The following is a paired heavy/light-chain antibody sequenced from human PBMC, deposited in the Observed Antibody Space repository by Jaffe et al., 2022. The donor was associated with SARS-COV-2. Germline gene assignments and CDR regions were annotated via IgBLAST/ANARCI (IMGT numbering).Heavy chain of an antibody. J-gene: IGHJ4*02. Sequence: QVQLVESGGGVVQPGRSLRLSCAASGFTFSRYAMHWVRQAPGKGLEWVTITSYDGSNKYYADSVKGRFTISRDNSKNTLYLQMNSLRDEDTAVYYCARETGGSGNDFGYYFNYWGQGTLVIVSS. CDR2: TSYDGSNK. CDR1: GFTFSRYA. V-gene: IGHV3-30*04. D-gene: IGHD5-12*01. CDR3: ARETGGSGNDFGYYFNY.
Light chain of an antibody. CDR1: QSVSSY. J-gene: IGKJ3*01. CDR2: DAS. Sequence: EIVLTQSPATLSLSPGERATLSCRASQSVSSYLAWYQQKPGQAPRLLIYDASNRATDIPARFSGSGSGTDFTLTISSLEPEDFAVYYCQQRSNWPLTFGPGTKVDIK. CDR3: QQRSNWPLT. V-gene: IGKV3-11*01.